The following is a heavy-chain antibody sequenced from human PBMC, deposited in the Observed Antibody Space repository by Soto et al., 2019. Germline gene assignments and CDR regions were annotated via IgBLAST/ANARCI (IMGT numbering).Heavy chain of an antibody. J-gene: IGHJ5*01. CDR3: ARAGHMTTSTSVSWCDS. V-gene: IGHV3-74*01. D-gene: IGHD4-4*01. Sequence: DVQLVESGGGLVQPGGSLRLSCAASGFTFSNYWMHWVRQGPGQGLEWVSRINSDGTRKNHAESVKGRLTISRDNAKKTLYLPMNRLTADYTAVYYCARAGHMTTSTSVSWCDSWGYGAQVSVS. CDR2: INSDGTRK. CDR1: GFTFSNYW.